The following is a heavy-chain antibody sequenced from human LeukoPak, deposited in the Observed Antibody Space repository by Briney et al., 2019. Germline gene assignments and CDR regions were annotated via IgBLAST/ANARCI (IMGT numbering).Heavy chain of an antibody. J-gene: IGHJ4*02. CDR2: INPTGGST. CDR1: GYTFTSYY. D-gene: IGHD5-18*01. CDR3: ARDPRGYSDGSDY. V-gene: IGHV1-46*01. Sequence: ASVKVSCKASGYTFTSYYMNCVRHPTGQGLEWMGIINPTGGSTSYAQKFQGRVTMTRDTATSAVDMQLSSLRSEDTAVYYCARDPRGYSDGSDYWGQGTLVTVSS.